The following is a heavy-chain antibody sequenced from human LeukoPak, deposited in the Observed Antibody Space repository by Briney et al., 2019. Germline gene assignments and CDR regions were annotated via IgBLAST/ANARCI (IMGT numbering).Heavy chain of an antibody. J-gene: IGHJ6*02. Sequence: GGSLRLSCAASGFTVSSTYMSWVRQAPGKGLEWVAVISYDGSNKYYADSVKGRFTISRDNSKNTLYLQMNSLRAEDTAVYYCAKDLVALTYYYYGMDVWGQGTTVTVSS. D-gene: IGHD2-8*02. CDR2: ISYDGSNK. V-gene: IGHV3-30*18. CDR3: AKDLVALTYYYYGMDV. CDR1: GFTVSSTY.